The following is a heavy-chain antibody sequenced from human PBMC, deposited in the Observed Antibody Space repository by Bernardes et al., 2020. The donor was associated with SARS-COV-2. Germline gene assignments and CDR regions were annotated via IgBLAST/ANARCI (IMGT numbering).Heavy chain of an antibody. CDR1: GFTFSDYY. CDR3: GRVPYSSSSGVDY. V-gene: IGHV3-11*01. Sequence: GGSLRLSCAASGFTFSDYYMSWIRQAPGKGLEWLSYISSSGSSIYYAASVKGRFTISRDNAKNSLYLQMSSLRAEDRAVYYCGRVPYSSSSGVDYWGQGTLVTVS. D-gene: IGHD6-6*01. CDR2: ISSSGSSI. J-gene: IGHJ4*02.